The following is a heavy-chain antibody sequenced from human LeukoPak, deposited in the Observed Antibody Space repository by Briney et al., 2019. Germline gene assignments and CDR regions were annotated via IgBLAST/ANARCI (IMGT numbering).Heavy chain of an antibody. Sequence: GGSLRPSCAASGSTFSSYGMNWVRKPPGKGLDGVSYISSSSSTIYYADSVKGRFTLSRDNAKNSLYLQMNSVRAEDTAVYYCARTAYYTSGWWADYWGQGTLVTVSS. CDR3: ARTAYYTSGWWADY. J-gene: IGHJ4*02. D-gene: IGHD6-19*01. V-gene: IGHV3-48*01. CDR2: ISSSSSTI. CDR1: GSTFSSYG.